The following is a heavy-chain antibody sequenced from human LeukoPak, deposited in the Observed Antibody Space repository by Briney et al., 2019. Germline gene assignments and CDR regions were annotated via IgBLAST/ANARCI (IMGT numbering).Heavy chain of an antibody. V-gene: IGHV1-8*01. CDR1: GYTFTSYD. CDR3: AILYSSSWLTLDP. CDR2: MNPNSGNT. Sequence: ASVKVSCKASGYTFTSYDINWVRQATGQGLEWMGWMNPNSGNTGYAQKFQGRVTMTRNTSISTAYMELSGLRSEDTAVYYCAILYSSSWLTLDPWGQGALVTVSS. J-gene: IGHJ5*02. D-gene: IGHD6-13*01.